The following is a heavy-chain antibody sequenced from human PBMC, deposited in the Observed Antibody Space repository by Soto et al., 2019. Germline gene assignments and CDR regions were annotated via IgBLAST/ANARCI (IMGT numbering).Heavy chain of an antibody. Sequence: GGSLRLSCAASGFTFSSYAMHWVRQAPGKGLEWVAVISYDGSNKYYADSVKGRFTSSRDNSKNTLYLQMNSLRAEDTAVYYCARALYGSGSYYKDYWGQGTRVTVSS. D-gene: IGHD3-10*01. J-gene: IGHJ4*02. V-gene: IGHV3-30-3*01. CDR1: GFTFSSYA. CDR3: ARALYGSGSYYKDY. CDR2: ISYDGSNK.